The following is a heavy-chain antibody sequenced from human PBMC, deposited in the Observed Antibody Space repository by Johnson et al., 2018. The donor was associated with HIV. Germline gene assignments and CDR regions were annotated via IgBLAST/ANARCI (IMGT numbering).Heavy chain of an antibody. J-gene: IGHJ3*02. CDR1: GFTFGTYW. D-gene: IGHD6-13*01. Sequence: VQLVESGGGVVRPGGSLRLSCAASGFTFGTYWMSWVRQAPGKGLEWVTNIKEDGSEKYYVDSVKGRFTISRDNAKNSLYLQMNSLRAEDTALYYCAKGKIAAAGDAFDIWGQGTMVTVSS. V-gene: IGHV3-7*05. CDR2: IKEDGSEK. CDR3: AKGKIAAAGDAFDI.